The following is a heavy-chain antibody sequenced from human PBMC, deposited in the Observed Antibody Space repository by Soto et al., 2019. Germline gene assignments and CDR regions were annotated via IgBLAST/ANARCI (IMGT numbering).Heavy chain of an antibody. CDR2: IIPIFGTP. Sequence: QVQLVQSGAEVKKPGSSVKVSCKASGGKASGGTFSNYSINWVRQAPGQGLEWMGGIIPIFGTPNYAQKFQGRVTITADKFTSTAYMELSSLRSEDTALYYCARDPDYAGNSGLGLVDYWGQGTLVTVSS. J-gene: IGHJ4*02. V-gene: IGHV1-69*06. CDR1: GGTFSNYS. CDR3: ARDPDYAGNSGLGLVDY. D-gene: IGHD4-17*01.